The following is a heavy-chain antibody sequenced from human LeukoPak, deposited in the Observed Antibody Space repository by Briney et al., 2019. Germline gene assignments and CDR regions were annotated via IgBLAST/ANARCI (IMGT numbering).Heavy chain of an antibody. D-gene: IGHD4-17*01. CDR3: ARGLQGTTVTTRAFDI. CDR1: GGSISSSNW. J-gene: IGHJ3*02. Sequence: SGTLSLTCAVSGGSISSSNWWSWVRQPPGKGLEWIGEIYHTGSTNYNPSPKSRVTISVDKSKNQFSLKLSSVTAADTAVYYCARGLQGTTVTTRAFDIWGQGTMVTVSS. CDR2: IYHTGST. V-gene: IGHV4-4*02.